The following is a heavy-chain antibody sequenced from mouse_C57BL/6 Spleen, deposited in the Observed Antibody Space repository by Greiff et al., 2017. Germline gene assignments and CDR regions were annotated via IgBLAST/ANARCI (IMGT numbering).Heavy chain of an antibody. CDR1: GYAFSSYW. CDR3: ARGGYYGSSLHWYFDV. CDR2: IYPGDGDT. J-gene: IGHJ1*03. D-gene: IGHD1-1*01. V-gene: IGHV1-80*01. Sequence: QVQLQQSGAELVQPGASVKISCKASGYAFSSYWMNWVKQRPGKGLEWIGQIYPGDGDTNYNGKFKGKATLTADKSSSTAYMQLSSLTSEDSAVYFCARGGYYGSSLHWYFDVWGTGTTVTVSS.